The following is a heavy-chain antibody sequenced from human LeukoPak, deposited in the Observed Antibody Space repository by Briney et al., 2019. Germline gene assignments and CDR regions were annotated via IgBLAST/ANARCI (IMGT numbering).Heavy chain of an antibody. CDR2: ISAYNGNT. CDR1: GYTFTSYG. CDR3: ARMGCRRYCSSTSWDFDY. D-gene: IGHD2-2*01. V-gene: IGHV1-18*01. Sequence: ASVKVSCKASGYTFTSYGISWVRQAPGQGLEWMGWISAYNGNTNYAQKLQGRVTMTTDTSTSTAYMELRSLRSDDTAVYYCARMGCRRYCSSTSWDFDYWGQGTLVTVSS. J-gene: IGHJ4*02.